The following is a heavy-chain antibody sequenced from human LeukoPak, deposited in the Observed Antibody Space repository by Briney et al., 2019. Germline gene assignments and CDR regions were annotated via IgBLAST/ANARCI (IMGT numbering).Heavy chain of an antibody. CDR1: GFTFSSYA. CDR2: ISGSGGST. Sequence: GGSLRLSCAASGFTFSSYAMSWVRRAPGKELEWVSAISGSGGSTYYADSVKGRFTISRDNSKNTLYLQMNSLRAEDTAVYYCAKYYYDFWSGYPRYGMDVWGQGTTVTVSS. D-gene: IGHD3-3*01. CDR3: AKYYYDFWSGYPRYGMDV. J-gene: IGHJ6*02. V-gene: IGHV3-23*01.